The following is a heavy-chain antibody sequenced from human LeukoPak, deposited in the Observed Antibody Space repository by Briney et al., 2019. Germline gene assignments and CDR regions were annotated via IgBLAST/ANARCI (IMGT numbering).Heavy chain of an antibody. Sequence: SETLSLTCTVSGGSISSGSYYWSWIRQPAGKGLAWIGRIYPSGSTNYNPSLKSRVTISVDTSKNQFSLKLSSVTAADTAVYYCARAGWAANANWFDPWGQGTLVTVSS. CDR3: ARAGWAANANWFDP. D-gene: IGHD3-16*01. J-gene: IGHJ5*02. CDR2: IYPSGST. CDR1: GGSISSGSYY. V-gene: IGHV4-61*02.